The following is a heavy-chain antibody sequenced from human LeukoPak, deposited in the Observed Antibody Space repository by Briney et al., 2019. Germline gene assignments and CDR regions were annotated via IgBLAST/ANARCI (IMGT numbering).Heavy chain of an antibody. CDR2: IYPGDSDT. D-gene: IGHD2-21*02. CDR3: ARQEGTTAIHHSYFDY. J-gene: IGHJ4*02. V-gene: IGHV5-51*01. Sequence: GESLKISCKGSGYSFTSYWIGWVRQMSGKGLEWMGIIYPGDSDTRYSPSFQGQVTISADKSISTAYLQWSSLKASDTAMYYCARQEGTTAIHHSYFDYWGQGTLVTVSS. CDR1: GYSFTSYW.